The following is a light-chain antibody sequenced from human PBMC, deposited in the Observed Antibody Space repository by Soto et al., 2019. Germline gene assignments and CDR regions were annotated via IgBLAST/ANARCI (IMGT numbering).Light chain of an antibody. CDR3: SSYTSRSTRV. CDR1: SSDVGGYNY. J-gene: IGLJ3*02. V-gene: IGLV2-14*01. CDR2: DVS. Sequence: QSALNQPASVSGSPGQSITISCTGTSSDVGGYNYVSWYQQHPCKAPKLMIYDVSNRRSGVSNRFSGSKSGNTASLTISGIQAEDEAEYYCSSYTSRSTRVFGGGTQLTVL.